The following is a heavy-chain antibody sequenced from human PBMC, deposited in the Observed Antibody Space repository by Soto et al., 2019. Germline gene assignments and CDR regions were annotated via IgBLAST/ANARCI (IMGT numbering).Heavy chain of an antibody. V-gene: IGHV3-48*03. CDR3: ARARGIGINWFDP. D-gene: IGHD3-10*01. CDR2: ISSSGSTI. CDR1: GFTFSSYE. J-gene: IGHJ5*02. Sequence: GGSLRLSCAASGFTFSSYEMNWVRQAPGKGLEWVSYISSSGSTIYYADSVKGRFTISRDNAKNSLYLQMNSLRAEDTAVYYCARARGIGINWFDPWGQGTLVTVSS.